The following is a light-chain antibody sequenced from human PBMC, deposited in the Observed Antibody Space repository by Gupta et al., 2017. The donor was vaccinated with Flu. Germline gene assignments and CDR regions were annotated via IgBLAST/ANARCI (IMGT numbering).Light chain of an antibody. Sequence: EIVLTQSPATLSLPPGERATLSCRASRSLTTYLAWYQHKPGQAPRLLIYDATNRATGIPARFSGSGSGTDFTLTISSLEPEDFAVYYCQQRSNWPAFGQGTRLEIK. CDR3: QQRSNWPA. J-gene: IGKJ5*01. V-gene: IGKV3-11*01. CDR2: DAT. CDR1: RSLTTY.